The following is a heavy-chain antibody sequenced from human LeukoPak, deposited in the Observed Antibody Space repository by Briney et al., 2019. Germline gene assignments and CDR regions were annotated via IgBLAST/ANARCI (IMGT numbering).Heavy chain of an antibody. CDR1: GFTFSGSA. J-gene: IGHJ4*02. V-gene: IGHV3-73*01. CDR2: IRDKANSYAT. D-gene: IGHD3-10*01. Sequence: PGGSLRLSCAASGFTFSGSAIHWVRQASGKGLEWVGRIRDKANSYATAYIASVKGRFTISRDDSKNTAYLQMSSLKTEDTAVYYCAKDRGYITYYFDYWGQGTLVTVSS. CDR3: AKDRGYITYYFDY.